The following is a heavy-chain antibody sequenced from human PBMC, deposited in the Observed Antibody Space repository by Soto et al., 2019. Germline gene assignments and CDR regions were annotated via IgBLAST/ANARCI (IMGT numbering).Heavy chain of an antibody. CDR1: GFTFSGSA. J-gene: IGHJ6*02. Sequence: GGFLRLSCAASGFTFSGSAMHWVRQASGKGLEWVGRIRSKANSYATAYAASVKGRFTISRDDSKNTAYLQMNSLKTEDTAVYYCTTTYYYDSSGYYQRPFYYGMDVWGQGTTVTVSS. CDR2: IRSKANSYAT. D-gene: IGHD3-22*01. CDR3: TTTYYYDSSGYYQRPFYYGMDV. V-gene: IGHV3-73*01.